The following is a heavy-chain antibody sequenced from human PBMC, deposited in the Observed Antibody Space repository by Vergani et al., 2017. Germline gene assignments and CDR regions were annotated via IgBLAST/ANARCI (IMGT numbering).Heavy chain of an antibody. CDR2: ISSSSSYI. J-gene: IGHJ4*02. CDR1: GFTFSSYS. CDR3: ARANPDILTGYYLLSSYYFDY. D-gene: IGHD3-9*01. Sequence: VQLVESGGGLVKPGGSLRLSCAASGFTFSSYSMNWVRQAPGKGLEWVSSISSSSSYIYYADSVKGRFTISRDNAKNSLYLQMNSLRAEDTAVYYCARANPDILTGYYLLSSYYFDYWGQGTLVTVSS. V-gene: IGHV3-21*01.